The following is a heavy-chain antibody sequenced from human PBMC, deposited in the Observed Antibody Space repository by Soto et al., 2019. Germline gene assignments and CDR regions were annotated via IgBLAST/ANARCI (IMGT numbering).Heavy chain of an antibody. CDR1: GYTFTNYW. Sequence: GESLKISCQTSGYTFTNYWIGWVRHMPGRGLEWMGLIFPRDSDTRYNSSFEGQVTISSDRSIATAYLQWTSLKASDTAIYFCARLGFPGAIYFDSWGLGTLVTVSS. CDR3: ARLGFPGAIYFDS. CDR2: IFPRDSDT. J-gene: IGHJ4*02. V-gene: IGHV5-51*01.